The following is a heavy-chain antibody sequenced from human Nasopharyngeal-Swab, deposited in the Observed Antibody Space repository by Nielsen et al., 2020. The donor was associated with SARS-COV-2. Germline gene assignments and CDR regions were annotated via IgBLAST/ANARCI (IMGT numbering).Heavy chain of an antibody. V-gene: IGHV3-33*01. J-gene: IGHJ5*02. D-gene: IGHD6-19*01. CDR2: IWYDGSNK. CDR3: ARDVIAVAGTLNWFDP. Sequence: WIRQPPGKGLEWVAVIWYDGSNKYYADSVKGRFTISRDNFKNTLYLQMNSLRAGDTAVYYCARDVIAVAGTLNWFDPWGQGTLVTVSS.